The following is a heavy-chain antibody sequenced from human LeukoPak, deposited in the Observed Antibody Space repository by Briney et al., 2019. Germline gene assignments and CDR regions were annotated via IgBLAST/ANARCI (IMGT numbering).Heavy chain of an antibody. V-gene: IGHV1-69*13. CDR2: IIPIFGTA. CDR3: ARSRSSYELYGNAFDI. J-gene: IGHJ3*02. Sequence: GASVKVSCKASGGTFSSYAISWVRQAPGQGLEWMGGIIPIFGTANYAQKFQGGVTITADESTSTAYMELSSLRSEDTAVYYCARSRSSYELYGNAFDIWGQGTMVTVSS. D-gene: IGHD5-12*01. CDR1: GGTFSSYA.